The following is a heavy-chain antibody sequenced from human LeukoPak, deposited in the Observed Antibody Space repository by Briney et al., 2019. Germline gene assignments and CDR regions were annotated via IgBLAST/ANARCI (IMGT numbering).Heavy chain of an antibody. D-gene: IGHD3-22*01. Sequence: PGGSLRLSCTTSGFTFGDFGMSWVRQAPGKGLEWVCFIRGEAFGGTTECAASVKGRFTISRDDSKSIAYLQMNSLKTEDTAVYYCAKTYYYDSSGYSLPPVYDHWGQGTLVTVSS. CDR3: AKTYYYDSSGYSLPPVYDH. CDR2: IRGEAFGGTT. CDR1: GFTFGDFG. V-gene: IGHV3-49*04. J-gene: IGHJ4*02.